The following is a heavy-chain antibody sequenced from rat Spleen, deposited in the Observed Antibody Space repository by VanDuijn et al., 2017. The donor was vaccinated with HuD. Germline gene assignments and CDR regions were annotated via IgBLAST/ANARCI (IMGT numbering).Heavy chain of an antibody. Sequence: EVQLVESGGGLVQPGRSMKLSCAASGFTFSDYGMAWVLQAPTKGPAWVASISYDGGSTYYRDSVKGRFTISRDNAKSTLYLQMNSLRSEDTATYYCTRPLGPFTMMVIIGWFAYWGQGTLVTVSS. CDR1: GFTFSDYG. J-gene: IGHJ3*01. CDR2: ISYDGGST. V-gene: IGHV5-20*01. D-gene: IGHD1-12*03. CDR3: TRPLGPFTMMVIIGWFAY.